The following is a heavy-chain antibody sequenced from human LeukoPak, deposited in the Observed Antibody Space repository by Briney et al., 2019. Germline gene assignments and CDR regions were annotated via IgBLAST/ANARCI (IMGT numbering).Heavy chain of an antibody. J-gene: IGHJ4*02. CDR3: AKDHSPILRFLEWLSPFDY. V-gene: IGHV3-23*01. D-gene: IGHD3-3*01. CDR1: GFTFSNAW. Sequence: GGSLRLSCAASGFTFSNAWMSWVRQAAGKGLEWVSAISGSGGSTYYADSVKGRFTISRDNSKNTLYLQMNSLRAEDTAVYYCAKDHSPILRFLEWLSPFDYWGQGTLVTVSS. CDR2: ISGSGGST.